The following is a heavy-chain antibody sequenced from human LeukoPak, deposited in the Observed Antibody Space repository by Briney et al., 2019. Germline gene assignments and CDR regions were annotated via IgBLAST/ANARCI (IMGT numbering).Heavy chain of an antibody. D-gene: IGHD5-18*01. CDR3: ARSGYSYGYTGPYGMDV. CDR1: GGTFSSYA. J-gene: IGHJ6*04. CDR2: IIPIFGTA. Sequence: SVKVSCKASGGTFSSYAISWVRQAPGQGLEWMGGIIPIFGTANYAQKFQGRVTITADESTSTAYMELSSLRSEDTAVYYCARSGYSYGYTGPYGMDVWGKGTMVTVSS. V-gene: IGHV1-69*13.